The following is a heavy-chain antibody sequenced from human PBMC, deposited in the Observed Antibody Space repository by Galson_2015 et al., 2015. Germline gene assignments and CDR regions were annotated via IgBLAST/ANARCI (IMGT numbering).Heavy chain of an antibody. J-gene: IGHJ4*02. Sequence: SVKVSCKASGYTFTSYDITWVRQATGQGLEWMGWMNPNTGNTGFAQQFQGRLTMTSNTSIGTAYMELSSLKSEDTALYYCARGGPNTVRFLEWSPSWRQGTLVTVSS. CDR3: ARGGPNTVRFLEWSPS. D-gene: IGHD3-3*01. CDR2: MNPNTGNT. CDR1: GYTFTSYD. V-gene: IGHV1-8*01.